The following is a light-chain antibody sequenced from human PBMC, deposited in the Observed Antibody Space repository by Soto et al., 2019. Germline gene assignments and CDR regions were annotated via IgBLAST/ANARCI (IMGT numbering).Light chain of an antibody. CDR2: WAT. CDR1: QSVLNSSNNKNY. V-gene: IGKV4-1*01. Sequence: EIVMTQSPDSLAVSLGERATTNCKSSQSVLNSSNNKNYLAWYQQKPGHPPNLLISWATTRDTGVPDRVRGSGSGTDFALTISSLQAEDVAVYYCQQYYSSDPTFGQGTKVEIK. J-gene: IGKJ1*01. CDR3: QQYYSSDPT.